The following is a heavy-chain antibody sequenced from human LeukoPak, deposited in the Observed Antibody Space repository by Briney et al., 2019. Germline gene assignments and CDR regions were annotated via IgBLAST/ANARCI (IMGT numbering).Heavy chain of an antibody. CDR2: INSDGSST. D-gene: IGHD3-3*01. CDR3: ARGRSELRFLEWLFY. Sequence: GGPLRLSCAASGFTFSSYWMHWVRQAPGKGLVWVSRINSDGSSTSYADSVKGRFTISRDNAKNTLYLQMNSLRAEDTAVYYCARGRSELRFLEWLFYWGQGTLVTVSS. J-gene: IGHJ4*02. CDR1: GFTFSSYW. V-gene: IGHV3-74*01.